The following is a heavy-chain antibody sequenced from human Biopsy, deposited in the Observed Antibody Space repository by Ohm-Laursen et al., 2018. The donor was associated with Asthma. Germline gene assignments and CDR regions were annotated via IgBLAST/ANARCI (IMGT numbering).Heavy chain of an antibody. CDR2: IKHDGTEK. CDR1: GFTFGDYW. J-gene: IGHJ1*01. Sequence: GSLRLSCSAPGFTFGDYWMSWVRQVPGKGLEWVANIKHDGTEKNHVDSLMGRFTISRDNAKNSLYLQMNSLRAEDTAVYYCARTFHFWSPYHAEHYQLWGQGTLVTVSS. CDR3: ARTFHFWSPYHAEHYQL. D-gene: IGHD3-3*02. V-gene: IGHV3-7*01.